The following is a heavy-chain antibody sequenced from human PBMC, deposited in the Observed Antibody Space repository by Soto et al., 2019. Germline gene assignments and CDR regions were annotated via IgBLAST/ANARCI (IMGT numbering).Heavy chain of an antibody. D-gene: IGHD6-19*01. J-gene: IGHJ4*02. V-gene: IGHV1-46*03. CDR2: INPSGGST. CDR3: ASSAVAGIFRFDY. Sequence: ASVKVSCKASGYTFTSYYMHWVRQAPGQGLEWMGIINPSGGSTSYAQKFQGRVTMTRDTSTSTVCMELSSLRSEDTAVYYCASSAVAGIFRFDYWGQGTLVTVSS. CDR1: GYTFTSYY.